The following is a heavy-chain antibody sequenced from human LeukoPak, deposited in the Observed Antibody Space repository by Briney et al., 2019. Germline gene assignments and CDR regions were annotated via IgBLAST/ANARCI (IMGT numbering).Heavy chain of an antibody. V-gene: IGHV1-24*01. CDR2: FDPEDGET. J-gene: IGHJ4*02. Sequence: ASVKVSCKVSGYTLTELSMHWVRQAPGKGLEWMGGFDPEDGETIYAQKFQGRVTMTEDTSTDTAYMELSSLRSEDTAVYYCATDLVCGSSTSCVDYWGQGTLVTVSS. CDR3: ATDLVCGSSTSCVDY. CDR1: GYTLTELS. D-gene: IGHD2-2*01.